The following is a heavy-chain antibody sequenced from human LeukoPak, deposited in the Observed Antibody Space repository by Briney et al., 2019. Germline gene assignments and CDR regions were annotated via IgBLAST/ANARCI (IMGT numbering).Heavy chain of an antibody. CDR3: ARDKIEGPTKLDY. V-gene: IGHV3-23*01. J-gene: IGHJ4*02. CDR2: IGGSGGST. CDR1: GFTFSSYA. D-gene: IGHD1-1*01. Sequence: GGSLRLSCAASGFTFSSYAMSWVRQAPGEGLECVSAIGGSGGSTYYADCVEGRFTISRDNSKNTLYLQMNSLRAEDTAVYYCARDKIEGPTKLDYWGQGILVTVSS.